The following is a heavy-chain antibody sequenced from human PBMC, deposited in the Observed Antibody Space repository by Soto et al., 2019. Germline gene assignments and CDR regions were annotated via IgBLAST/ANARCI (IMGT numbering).Heavy chain of an antibody. V-gene: IGHV1-18*01. CDR2: ISAYNGNT. CDR3: ARERITMVRGVPSNYYYYGMDV. J-gene: IGHJ6*02. D-gene: IGHD3-10*01. Sequence: ASVKVSCKXSGYTFTSYGISWVRQAPGQGLEWMGWISAYNGNTNYAQKLQGRVTMTTDTSTSTAYMELRSLRSDDTAVYYCARERITMVRGVPSNYYYYGMDVWGQGTTVTVSS. CDR1: GYTFTSYG.